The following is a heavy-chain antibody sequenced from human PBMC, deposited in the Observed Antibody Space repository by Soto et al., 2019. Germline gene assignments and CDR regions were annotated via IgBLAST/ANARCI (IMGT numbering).Heavy chain of an antibody. CDR1: GYIFINYG. CDR2: ISGYNGNT. V-gene: IGHV1-18*01. D-gene: IGHD2-2*01. Sequence: ASVKVSCKASGYIFINYGITWVRQAPGQGLEWMGWISGYNGNTKYADKLQGRVTMTTDTSTTTAYMELRSLRSDDTAVYYCARDEVPAANWLDRWGEGTMMTV. J-gene: IGHJ5*02. CDR3: ARDEVPAANWLDR.